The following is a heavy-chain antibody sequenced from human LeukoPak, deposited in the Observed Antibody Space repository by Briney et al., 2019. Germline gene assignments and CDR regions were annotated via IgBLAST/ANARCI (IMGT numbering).Heavy chain of an antibody. J-gene: IGHJ4*02. CDR1: GYTFTSYY. V-gene: IGHV1-46*01. CDR2: INPSGGST. CDR3: ARGAQSGYSYGSPDY. D-gene: IGHD5-18*01. Sequence: GASVKVSCKASGYTFTSYYMHWVRQAPGQGLEWMGIINPSGGSTSYAQKFQGRVTMTRDTSTSTVYMELSSLRSEDTAVYYCARGAQSGYSYGSPDYWGQGTLVAVSS.